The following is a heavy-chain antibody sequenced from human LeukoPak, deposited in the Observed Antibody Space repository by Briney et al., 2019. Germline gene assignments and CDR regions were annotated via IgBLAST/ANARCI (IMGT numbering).Heavy chain of an antibody. J-gene: IGHJ4*02. V-gene: IGHV4-59*01. Sequence: SETLSLTCTVSGGSISNYYWSWIRQPPGKGLEWIAYIDYRGSTTYNPSLKSRVTISVDTSRNQFSLKLSSVTAADTAVYYCARARRSLLWFGELLVYFDYWGQGTLVTVSS. CDR3: ARARRSLLWFGELLVYFDY. CDR2: IDYRGST. D-gene: IGHD3-10*01. CDR1: GGSISNYY.